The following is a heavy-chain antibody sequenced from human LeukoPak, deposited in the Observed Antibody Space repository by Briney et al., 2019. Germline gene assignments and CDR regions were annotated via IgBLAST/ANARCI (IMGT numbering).Heavy chain of an antibody. D-gene: IGHD2-15*01. CDR2: MNPNSCNT. V-gene: IGHV1-8*01. Sequence: ASVKVSCKASGYTFTIYDINWVRQAPGQGLEWMGWMNPNSCNTGYAQQFQGRVTMTRNTSISTGYMELSSLRSEDTAVYYCARSGVGDCSGGSCLDYWGQGTLVTVSS. CDR3: ARSGVGDCSGGSCLDY. CDR1: GYTFTIYD. J-gene: IGHJ4*02.